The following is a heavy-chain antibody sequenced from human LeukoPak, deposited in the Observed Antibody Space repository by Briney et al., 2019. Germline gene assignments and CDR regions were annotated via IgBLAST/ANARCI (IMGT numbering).Heavy chain of an antibody. CDR1: GGSFSGYY. Sequence: PSETLSLTCAVYGGSFSGYYWSWIRQPPGKGLEWIGEINRSGSTNYNPSLKSRVTISVDTSKNQFSLKLSSVPAADTAVYYCGGPRGGGATFVDYWGQGTLVTVSS. D-gene: IGHD1-26*01. CDR2: INRSGST. J-gene: IGHJ4*02. CDR3: GGPRGGGATFVDY. V-gene: IGHV4-34*01.